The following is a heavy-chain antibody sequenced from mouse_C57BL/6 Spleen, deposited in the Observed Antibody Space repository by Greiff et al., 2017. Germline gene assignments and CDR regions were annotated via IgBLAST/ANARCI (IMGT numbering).Heavy chain of an antibody. J-gene: IGHJ2*01. Sequence: VQLQPPGAELVKPGASVKMSCKASGYTFTSYWITWVKQRPGQGLEWIGDIYPGSGSTNYNEKFKSKATLTVDTSSSTAYMQLSSLTSEDAAVYYCARGEFITTVGYYFDYWGQGTTLTVSS. CDR2: IYPGSGST. CDR1: GYTFTSYW. CDR3: ARGEFITTVGYYFDY. D-gene: IGHD1-1*01. V-gene: IGHV1-55*01.